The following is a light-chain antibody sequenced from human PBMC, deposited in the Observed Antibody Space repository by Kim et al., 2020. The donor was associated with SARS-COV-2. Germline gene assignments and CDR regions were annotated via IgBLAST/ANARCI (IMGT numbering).Light chain of an antibody. CDR3: HQYNFWPYS. J-gene: IGKJ2*01. Sequence: VSPGERATLSCRDSQTISNNLAWFQQKPGQAPRLLIYGASSRATGVPTRFSGSGFGTEFSLTISGLQSEDFATYHCHQYNFWPYSFGQGTKLEI. V-gene: IGKV3-15*01. CDR2: GAS. CDR1: QTISNN.